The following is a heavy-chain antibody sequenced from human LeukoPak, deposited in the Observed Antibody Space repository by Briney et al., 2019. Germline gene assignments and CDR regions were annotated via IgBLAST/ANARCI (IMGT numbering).Heavy chain of an antibody. CDR1: GGSISSGGYY. Sequence: SQTLSLTCTVSGGSISSGGYYWSWIRQPPGKGLEWIGYIYHSGSTYYNPSLKSRVTISVDRSKNQFSLKLSSVTAADTAVYYCARVGGGRYIAAAGSALSLPHYYYYYYMDVWGKGTTVTVSS. D-gene: IGHD6-13*01. J-gene: IGHJ6*03. CDR2: IYHSGST. V-gene: IGHV4-30-2*01. CDR3: ARVGGGRYIAAAGSALSLPHYYYYYYMDV.